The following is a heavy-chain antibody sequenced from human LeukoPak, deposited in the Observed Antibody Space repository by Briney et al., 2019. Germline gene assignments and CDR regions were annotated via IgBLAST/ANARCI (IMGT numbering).Heavy chain of an antibody. CDR3: AGETLGAYGDYMDV. J-gene: IGHJ6*03. V-gene: IGHV4-4*07. CDR1: GFTFSSYS. CDR2: INSRGMT. D-gene: IGHD3-16*01. Sequence: PGGSLRLSCAASGFTFSSYSMNWVRQPAGKGLEWIGRINSRGMTSYKSSLKSRVVMSVDTSNNQMSLKFRSVIAADSAIYYCAGETLGAYGDYMDVWGKGTAVTVSS.